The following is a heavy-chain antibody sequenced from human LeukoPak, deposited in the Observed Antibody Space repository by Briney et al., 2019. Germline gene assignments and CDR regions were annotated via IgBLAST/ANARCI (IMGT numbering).Heavy chain of an antibody. Sequence: GGSLRLSCAASGFTFSSYEMNWVRQAPGKGLEWVSYISSSGSTIYYTDSVKGRFTISRDNAKNSLYLQMNSLRAEDTAVYYCARVEDYDILTGFDYWGQGTLVTVSS. V-gene: IGHV3-48*03. CDR1: GFTFSSYE. CDR2: ISSSGSTI. CDR3: ARVEDYDILTGFDY. D-gene: IGHD3-9*01. J-gene: IGHJ4*02.